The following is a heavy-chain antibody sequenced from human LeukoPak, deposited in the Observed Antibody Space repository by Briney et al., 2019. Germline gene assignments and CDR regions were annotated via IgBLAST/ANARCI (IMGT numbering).Heavy chain of an antibody. CDR3: ARGDGSQLDY. Sequence: RGSLRLSCATSGFTFSNYEMSWVRQTPGKGLEWVSYISSSGSSTYYADSVKGRFTISRDNTKSSLCLQMDSLRAGDTAVYYCARGDGSQLDYWGRGNLVTVSS. V-gene: IGHV3-48*03. J-gene: IGHJ4*02. CDR2: ISSSGSST. CDR1: GFTFSNYE. D-gene: IGHD1-26*01.